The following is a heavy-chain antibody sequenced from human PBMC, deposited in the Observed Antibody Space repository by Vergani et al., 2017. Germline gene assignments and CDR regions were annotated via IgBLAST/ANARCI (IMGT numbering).Heavy chain of an antibody. CDR3: AVGGWYVGYYYYCMDV. J-gene: IGHJ6*02. CDR2: FDPEDGET. Sequence: QVQLVQSGAEVKKPGASVKASCKVSGYTLTELSMHWVRQAPGKGLEWMGGFDPEDGETIYAQKFQGRVTMTEDTSTDTAYMELSSLRSEDTAVYYCAVGGWYVGYYYYCMDVWGQGTTVTVSS. CDR1: GYTLTELS. V-gene: IGHV1-24*01. D-gene: IGHD6-19*01.